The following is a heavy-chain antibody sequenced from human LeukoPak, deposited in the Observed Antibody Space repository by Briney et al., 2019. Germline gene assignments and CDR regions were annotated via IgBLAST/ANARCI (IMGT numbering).Heavy chain of an antibody. D-gene: IGHD1-1*01. V-gene: IGHV1-46*01. J-gene: IGHJ6*03. CDR2: INPSGGST. Sequence: GASVKVSCKASGYTFTSYYMHWVRQAPGQGLEWMGIINPSGGSTSYAQKFQGRVTMTRDTSTSTVYMELSSLRSEDTAVYYCARDGLERRPFDVYYYYMDVWGKGTTVTVSS. CDR1: GYTFTSYY. CDR3: ARDGLERRPFDVYYYYMDV.